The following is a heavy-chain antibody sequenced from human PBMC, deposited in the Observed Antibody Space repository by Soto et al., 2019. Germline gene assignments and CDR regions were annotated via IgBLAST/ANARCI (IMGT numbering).Heavy chain of an antibody. D-gene: IGHD2-15*01. Sequence: GGSLRLSWAASGFTFSDYWMNWGRQTPGKGLEWVASIKYDGREKNYVDSVKGRFTISRDNSKNTLYLQMNSLRAEDTAVYYCAKDTPWVVAATPHFDYWGQGTLVTVSS. CDR3: AKDTPWVVAATPHFDY. CDR1: GFTFSDYW. J-gene: IGHJ4*02. V-gene: IGHV3-7*05. CDR2: IKYDGREK.